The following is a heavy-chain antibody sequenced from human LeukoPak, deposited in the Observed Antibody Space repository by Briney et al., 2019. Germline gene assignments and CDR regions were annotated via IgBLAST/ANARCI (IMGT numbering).Heavy chain of an antibody. D-gene: IGHD3-10*01. CDR2: ISMSSTYI. V-gene: IGHV3-21*04. Sequence: GGSLRLSCAASGFTFSSNAMNWVRQAPGKGLEWVSSISMSSTYIYYADSVKGRFTMTRDNSKNTLYLQMNSLRAEDTAVYYCAKGNQGAEGSGSYLVPLDDWGQGTLVTVSS. J-gene: IGHJ4*02. CDR1: GFTFSSNA. CDR3: AKGNQGAEGSGSYLVPLDD.